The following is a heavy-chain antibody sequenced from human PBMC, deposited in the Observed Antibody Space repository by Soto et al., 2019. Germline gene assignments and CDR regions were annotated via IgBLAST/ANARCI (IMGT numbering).Heavy chain of an antibody. D-gene: IGHD3-10*01. CDR2: IYHSGRT. J-gene: IGHJ5*02. Sequence: WETLWLTGGVSGYCISRGYYWGWIRQPPGKGLEWIGSIYHSGRTYYNPSLKSRVIISVDVSKNQFSLKLNSVTATDTAVYYCATIESIGGFGEFLSWVDPWGQGTLVTVFS. CDR3: ATIESIGGFGEFLSWVDP. V-gene: IGHV4-38-2*01. CDR1: GYCISRGYY.